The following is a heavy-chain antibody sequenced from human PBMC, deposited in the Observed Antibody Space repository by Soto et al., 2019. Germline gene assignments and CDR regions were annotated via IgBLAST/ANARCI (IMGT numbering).Heavy chain of an antibody. V-gene: IGHV3-23*01. J-gene: IGHJ4*02. CDR2: ISDSGST. D-gene: IGHD2-2*01. CDR3: AKDVGGHYCTPTSCLYFIHS. CDR1: GFSFNNYA. Sequence: GGSLRLSCAASGFSFNNYAMNWVRQAPGQGLEWVSTISDSGSTYYADSVKGRFTISRDNSKNTLYLQMKSLRAEDTAVYFCAKDVGGHYCTPTSCLYFIHSWGRGTLVTVSS.